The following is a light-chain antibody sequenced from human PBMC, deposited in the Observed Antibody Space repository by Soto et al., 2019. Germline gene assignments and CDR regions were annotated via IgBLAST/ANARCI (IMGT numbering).Light chain of an antibody. CDR2: KTS. V-gene: IGLV7-43*01. J-gene: IGLJ3*02. CDR3: ALLYRGSWV. CDR1: TGAVTSDYY. Sequence: QTVVTQEPSLTVSPGGTVTLTCALTTGAVTSDYYPNWFQRKPGEAHRTLIYKTSNKHSWTPARFSGSLLGGKAALTLSGVQPEDEADYYRALLYRGSWVFGGVTKLTVL.